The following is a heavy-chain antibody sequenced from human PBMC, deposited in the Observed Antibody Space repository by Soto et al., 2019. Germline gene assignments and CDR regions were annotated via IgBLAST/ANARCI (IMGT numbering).Heavy chain of an antibody. CDR1: GYTFTSYG. CDR2: ISAYNGNT. CDR3: AREIVVVPAADWNWFDP. J-gene: IGHJ5*02. D-gene: IGHD2-2*01. V-gene: IGHV1-18*01. Sequence: ASVKVSCKASGYTFTSYGISWVRQAPGQGLEWMGWISAYNGNTNYAQKLQGRVTMTTDTSTSTAYMELRSLRSDDTAVYYCAREIVVVPAADWNWFDPWGQGTLVTVSS.